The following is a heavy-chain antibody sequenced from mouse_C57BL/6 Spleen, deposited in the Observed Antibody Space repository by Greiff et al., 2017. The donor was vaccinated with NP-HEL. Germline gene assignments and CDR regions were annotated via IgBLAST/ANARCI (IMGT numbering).Heavy chain of an antibody. D-gene: IGHD2-4*01. Sequence: QVQLKQPGAELVRPGTSVKLSCKASGYTFTSYWMHWVKQRPGQGLEWIGVIDPSDSYTNYNQKFKGKATLTVDTSSSTAYRQLSSLTSEDSAVYYCAREGITTGFDYWGQGTTLTVSS. CDR3: AREGITTGFDY. CDR1: GYTFTSYW. CDR2: IDPSDSYT. J-gene: IGHJ2*01. V-gene: IGHV1-59*01.